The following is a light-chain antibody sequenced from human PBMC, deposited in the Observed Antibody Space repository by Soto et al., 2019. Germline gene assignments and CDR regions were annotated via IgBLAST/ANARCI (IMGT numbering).Light chain of an antibody. V-gene: IGKV1-5*01. CDR2: DAS. CDR1: QSISSW. J-gene: IGKJ1*01. CDR3: QQYNSYSAWT. Sequence: DIQMTQSPSTLSASVGDRVTITCRASQSISSWLAWYQQKPGKAPKLLIYDASSLESGVPSRFSGSGSGTEFTLTISSLQPYDFATSYCQQYNSYSAWTFGQGTKVEIK.